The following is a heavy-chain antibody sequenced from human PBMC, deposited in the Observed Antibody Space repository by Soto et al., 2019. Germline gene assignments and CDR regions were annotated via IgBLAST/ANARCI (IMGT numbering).Heavy chain of an antibody. V-gene: IGHV3-23*01. CDR2: ISGSGGST. J-gene: IGHJ4*02. CDR3: ASPPRATVTDNIFDF. CDR1: GFTFSSYA. D-gene: IGHD4-17*01. Sequence: PGGSLRLSCAASGFTFSSYAMSWVRQAPGKGLEWVSAISGSGGSTYYADSVKGRFTISRDNSKNTLYLQMNSLRAEDTAVYYCASPPRATVTDNIFDFWGPGTLVTVSS.